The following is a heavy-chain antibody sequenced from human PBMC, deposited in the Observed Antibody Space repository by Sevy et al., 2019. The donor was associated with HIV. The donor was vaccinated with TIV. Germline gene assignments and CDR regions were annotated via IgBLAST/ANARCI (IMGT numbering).Heavy chain of an antibody. CDR1: GFTFSSYS. CDR2: ISSSSSYI. J-gene: IGHJ4*02. D-gene: IGHD2-15*01. CDR3: ARGLERYCSGGSCYFRPYFDY. Sequence: GGSLRLSCAASGFTFSSYSMNWVRQAPGKGLEWVSSISSSSSYIYYADSVKGRFTISRDNAKNSLHLQMNSLRAEDTAVYYCARGLERYCSGGSCYFRPYFDYWGQGTLVTVSS. V-gene: IGHV3-21*01.